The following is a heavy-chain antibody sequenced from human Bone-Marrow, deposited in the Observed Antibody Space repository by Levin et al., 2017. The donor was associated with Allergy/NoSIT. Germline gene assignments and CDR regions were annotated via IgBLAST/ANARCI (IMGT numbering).Heavy chain of an antibody. CDR2: IAHDGSNK. J-gene: IGHJ4*02. CDR3: ARELGVYDILTGYPGY. CDR1: GFTFGSYA. Sequence: GESLKISCAASGFTFGSYAMHWVRQAPGKGLEWVAVIAHDGSNKNYADSVKGRFTISRDNFKNTLYLQMNSLRAEDTAVYFCARELGVYDILTGYPGYWGQGTMVTVSS. D-gene: IGHD3-9*01. V-gene: IGHV3-30-3*01.